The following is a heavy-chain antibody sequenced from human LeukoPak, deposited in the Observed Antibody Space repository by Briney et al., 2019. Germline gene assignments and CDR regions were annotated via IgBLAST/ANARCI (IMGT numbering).Heavy chain of an antibody. CDR2: ISGYSGST. CDR3: ARGHSSGRDYYFDT. V-gene: IGHV1-18*01. D-gene: IGHD6-19*01. CDR1: GYTFATYS. Sequence: ASVKVSCKTSGYTFATYSINWVRQAPGQGLEWMGWISGYSGSTNYAQKLQGRVTMTTDTSTTTAYMELRSLKSDDTAVYYCARGHSSGRDYYFDTWGQGALVTVSS. J-gene: IGHJ4*02.